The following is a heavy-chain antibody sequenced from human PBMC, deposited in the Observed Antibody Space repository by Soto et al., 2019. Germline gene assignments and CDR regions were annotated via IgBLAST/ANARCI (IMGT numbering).Heavy chain of an antibody. CDR2: IYYSGST. D-gene: IGHD3-10*01. V-gene: IGHV4-39*01. CDR1: GGSISSSSYY. CDR3: ARRYYGSGSYRYYYYGMDV. Sequence: KPSETLSLTCTVSGGSISSSSYYWGWIRQPPWKGLEWIGSIYYSGSTYYNPSLKSRVTISVDTSKNQFSLKLSSVTAADTAVYYCARRYYGSGSYRYYYYGMDVWGQGXTVTVSS. J-gene: IGHJ6*02.